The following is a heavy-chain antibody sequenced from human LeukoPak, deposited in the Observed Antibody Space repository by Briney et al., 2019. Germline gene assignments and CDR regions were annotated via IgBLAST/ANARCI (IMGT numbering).Heavy chain of an antibody. D-gene: IGHD6-13*01. CDR1: GYSFADYY. CDR3: ARVRIGQQLDKYYYYAMDV. J-gene: IGHJ6*02. Sequence: ASVKVSCKASGYSFADYYIHWVRQAPGQGLEWMGQINPNSGGTNYAQKFQGRVTMTTDTSISTAYKEVSRLRSDDTAVYYCARVRIGQQLDKYYYYAMDVWGQGTTVTVSS. CDR2: INPNSGGT. V-gene: IGHV1-2*06.